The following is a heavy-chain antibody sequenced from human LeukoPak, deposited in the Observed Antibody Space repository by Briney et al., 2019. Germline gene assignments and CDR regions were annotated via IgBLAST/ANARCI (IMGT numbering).Heavy chain of an antibody. Sequence: PGGSLRLSCAASGFTFSSYWMHWVRQAPGKGLECIGFIRSKVYGGTTEYAASVKGRFTISRDDSKSIAYLQMNSLKTEDTAVYYCNRDPYYFDGSGYYHHAFDIWGQGTMVAVSS. CDR3: NRDPYYFDGSGYYHHAFDI. V-gene: IGHV3-49*04. CDR2: IRSKVYGGTT. D-gene: IGHD3-22*01. J-gene: IGHJ3*02. CDR1: GFTFSSYW.